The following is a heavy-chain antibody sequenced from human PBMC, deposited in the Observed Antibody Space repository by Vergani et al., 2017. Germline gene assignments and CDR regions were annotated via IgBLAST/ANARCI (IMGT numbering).Heavy chain of an antibody. V-gene: IGHV4-59*01. J-gene: IGHJ4*02. D-gene: IGHD2-2*01. CDR2: IYYSGST. Sequence: QVQLQESGPGLVKPSETLSLTCTVSGGSISSYYWSWIRQPPGKGLEWIGCIYYSGSTNYNPSLKSRVTIAVDTSKNQFSLKLSSVTAADTAVYYCARGSYAISVVDYWGQGTLVTVSS. CDR1: GGSISSYY. CDR3: ARGSYAISVVDY.